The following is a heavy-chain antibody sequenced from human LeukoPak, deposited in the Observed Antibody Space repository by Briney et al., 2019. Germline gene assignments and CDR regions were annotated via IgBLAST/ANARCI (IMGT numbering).Heavy chain of an antibody. D-gene: IGHD3-3*01. J-gene: IGHJ4*02. CDR3: ARLYYDFWSGYEPDDY. CDR2: IKQDGSEK. Sequence: PGGSLRLSCAASGFTFSSYWMSWVRQAPGKGLEWVANIKQDGSEKYYVDSVKGRFTISRDNAKNSLYLQMNSLRAEDTAVYYCARLYYDFWSGYEPDDYWGQGTLVTVSS. V-gene: IGHV3-7*01. CDR1: GFTFSSYW.